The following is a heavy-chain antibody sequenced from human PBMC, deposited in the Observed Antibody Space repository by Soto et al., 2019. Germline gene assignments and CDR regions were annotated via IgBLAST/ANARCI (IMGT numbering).Heavy chain of an antibody. J-gene: IGHJ4*02. Sequence: QVQLQQWGAGLLKSSETLSLTCAVYGGSFSGYYWNWIRQPPGKGLEWMGEINDRGSTNYNPSLKLRVTISVDTSKTHFSLKLSSVTAADTAVYYCARGYGTNFDYWRQGTLVTVSS. CDR1: GGSFSGYY. D-gene: IGHD3-10*01. CDR3: ARGYGTNFDY. CDR2: INDRGST. V-gene: IGHV4-34*01.